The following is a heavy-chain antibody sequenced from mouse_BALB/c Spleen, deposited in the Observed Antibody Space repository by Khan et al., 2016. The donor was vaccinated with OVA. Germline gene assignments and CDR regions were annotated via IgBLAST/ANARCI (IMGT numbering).Heavy chain of an antibody. V-gene: IGHV3-6*02. CDR3: ARGGSAGPAWFAY. D-gene: IGHD3-1*01. Sequence: EVQLQESGPGLVKPSQSLSLTCSVTGYSIISGYFWNWIRQFPGNKLEWMGYIRYDGDSNYNPSLKNRISITRYTSQNLFFLKLKSVTPEDTATYYCARGGSAGPAWFAYWGQGTLVTVSA. CDR1: GYSIISGYF. CDR2: IRYDGDS. J-gene: IGHJ3*01.